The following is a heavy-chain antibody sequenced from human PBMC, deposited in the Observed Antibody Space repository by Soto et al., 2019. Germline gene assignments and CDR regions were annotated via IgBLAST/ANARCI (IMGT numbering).Heavy chain of an antibody. J-gene: IGHJ4*02. CDR3: ASDPPPPDY. V-gene: IGHV1-18*01. CDR2: ISAYNGNT. CDR1: GYTFASYA. Sequence: QVQLVQSGAEVKKPGASVKVSCKASGYTFASYAISWMRQAPGQGLEWMGWISAYNGNTNYAQKLQGRATMTTDPSTSTAYMELRSPRSDNTAVYYCASDPPPPDYWGQGTLVTVSS.